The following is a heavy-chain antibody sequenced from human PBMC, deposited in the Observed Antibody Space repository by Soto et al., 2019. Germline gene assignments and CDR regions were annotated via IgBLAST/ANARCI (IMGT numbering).Heavy chain of an antibody. CDR3: ARETTMGYYDSSGYVGGAFDI. J-gene: IGHJ3*02. CDR2: ISAYNGNT. Sequence: ASVKVSCKASGYTFTSYGISWVRQAPGQGLEWMGWISAYNGNTNYAQKLQGRVTMTTDTSTSTAYMELRSLRSDDTAVYYCARETTMGYYDSSGYVGGAFDIWGQGTMVTVSS. CDR1: GYTFTSYG. V-gene: IGHV1-18*01. D-gene: IGHD3-22*01.